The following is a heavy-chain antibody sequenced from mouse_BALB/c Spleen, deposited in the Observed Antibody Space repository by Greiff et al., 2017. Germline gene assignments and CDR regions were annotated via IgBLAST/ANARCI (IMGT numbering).Heavy chain of an antibody. CDR2: INPSNGGT. V-gene: IGHV1S81*02. Sequence: QVQLQQPGAELVKPGASVKLSCKASGYTFTSYYMYWVKQRPGQGLEWIGGINPSNGGTNFNEKFKSKATLTVDKSSSTAYMHLNSLTSEDSAVYYCARRGTLKAMDYWGQGTSVTVSS. CDR1: GYTFTSYY. CDR3: ARRGTLKAMDY. J-gene: IGHJ4*01. D-gene: IGHD1-3*01.